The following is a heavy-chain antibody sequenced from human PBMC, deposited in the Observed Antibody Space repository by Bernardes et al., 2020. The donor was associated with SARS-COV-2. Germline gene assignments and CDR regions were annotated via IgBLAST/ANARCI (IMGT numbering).Heavy chain of an antibody. CDR2: IFWDDDR. CDR1: GFSFSTSGVG. V-gene: IGHV2-5*02. CDR3: AHRRPSTWEGDWFDP. J-gene: IGHJ5*02. Sequence: SGPTLVKPTQTLTLTCTFSGFSFSTSGVGVGWIRQPPGKALEWLALIFWDDDRRYSPSLRSRLTITKDTSKNQVVLTMTNMDPVDTATYFCAHRRPSTWEGDWFDPWGQGT. D-gene: IGHD6-13*01.